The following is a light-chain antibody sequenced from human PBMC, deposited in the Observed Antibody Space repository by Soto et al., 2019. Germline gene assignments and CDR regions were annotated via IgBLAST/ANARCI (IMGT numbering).Light chain of an antibody. Sequence: DIKMPQFHPSWFAPVGDRVPFPCRPSKNISNNLNGYQQKSGTAPKLLIHTASTLQSGVPSRFSGRGSGPDFTLTISSVQPDDFAIYFCQQSYSTPPTFGQGTTLEIK. J-gene: IGKJ2*01. V-gene: IGKV1-39*01. CDR1: KNISNN. CDR3: QQSYSTPPT. CDR2: TAS.